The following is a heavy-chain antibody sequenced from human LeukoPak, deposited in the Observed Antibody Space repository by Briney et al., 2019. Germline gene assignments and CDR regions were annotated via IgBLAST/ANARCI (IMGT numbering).Heavy chain of an antibody. V-gene: IGHV4-34*01. CDR2: INHSGYT. J-gene: IGHJ4*02. CDR1: GVSFDDYY. D-gene: IGHD4-17*01. CDR3: TRMTTGHDY. Sequence: SETLSLTCAVSGVSFDDYYWAWVRQTTGKGLEWIGEINHSGYTNDSPSLKSRVTLSIDTSKKQFSLNLRSVTVADAGIYYCTRMTTGHDYWGQGTLVTLS.